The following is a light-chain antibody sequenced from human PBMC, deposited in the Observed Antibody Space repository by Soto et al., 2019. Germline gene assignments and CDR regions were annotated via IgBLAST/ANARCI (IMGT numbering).Light chain of an antibody. Sequence: IQITQSPSTLSASVGYRLTITCLASQSISSWLAWYQQKPVKAPKLLIYDASNLESGVPSRFSGSGSGTEFTLTISSLQPDDFATYYCQQLFIYPPTFGPGTTGDIK. V-gene: IGKV1-5*01. CDR3: QQLFIYPPT. J-gene: IGKJ3*01. CDR1: QSISSW. CDR2: DAS.